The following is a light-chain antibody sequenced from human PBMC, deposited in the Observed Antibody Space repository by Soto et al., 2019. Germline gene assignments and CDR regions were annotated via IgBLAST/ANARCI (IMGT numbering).Light chain of an antibody. CDR3: QQYHIYSGT. V-gene: IGKV1-5*03. J-gene: IGKJ1*01. Sequence: SHLTPSPTCLSASVRDRVTITYRASQTIDSWLAWYQQRPGKPPNLLIYKASTLASGVPSRFSGSGSGTEFTLTINSLQPDDFATYYRQQYHIYSGTFGQGTKVDIK. CDR2: KAS. CDR1: QTIDSW.